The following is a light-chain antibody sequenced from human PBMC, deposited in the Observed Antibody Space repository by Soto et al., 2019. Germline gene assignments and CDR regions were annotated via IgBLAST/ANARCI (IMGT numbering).Light chain of an antibody. CDR1: QDISNY. J-gene: IGKJ5*01. CDR3: QQYDNLPIT. V-gene: IGKV1-33*01. CDR2: DAS. Sequence: DIQMTQSPSSLSASVGDRVTITFQASQDISNYLNWYQQKPGKAPKLLIYDASNLETGVPSRFSGSGSGTDFTFTISSLLPEDIATYYCQQYDNLPITFGQGTRLEIK.